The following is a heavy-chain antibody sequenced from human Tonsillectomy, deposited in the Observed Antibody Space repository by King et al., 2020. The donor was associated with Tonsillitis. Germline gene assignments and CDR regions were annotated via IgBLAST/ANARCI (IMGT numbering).Heavy chain of an antibody. CDR3: ARENTVTGGRSFDI. CDR2: ISTSGST. Sequence: QLQESGPGLVKPSETLSLTCSVSGGSISRNYWTWIRQPAGKGLEWIGRISTSGSTNYNPSLKSRVTMSVDTSKNQFSLKLSSVTAADTAVYYCARENTVTGGRSFDIWGQGTMVTVSS. V-gene: IGHV4-4*07. D-gene: IGHD4-17*01. J-gene: IGHJ3*02. CDR1: GGSISRNY.